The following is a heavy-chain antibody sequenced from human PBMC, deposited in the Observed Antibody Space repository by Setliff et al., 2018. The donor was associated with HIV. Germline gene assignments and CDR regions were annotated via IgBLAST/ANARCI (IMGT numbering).Heavy chain of an antibody. V-gene: IGHV4-39*02. D-gene: IGHD4-17*01. CDR1: GGSISTRSYC. CDR2: FFYSGST. Sequence: SETLSLTCTVSGGSISTRSYCWGWVRQPPGKGLEWIGSFFYSGSTYYNPSLKSRRTISVDTSKNYFSLKLTSVTAADTAVYYCARSRPSLRAFDIWGQGTMVTVSS. J-gene: IGHJ3*02. CDR3: ARSRPSLRAFDI.